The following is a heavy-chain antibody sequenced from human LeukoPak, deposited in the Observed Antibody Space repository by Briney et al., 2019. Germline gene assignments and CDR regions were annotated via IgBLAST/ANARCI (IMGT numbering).Heavy chain of an antibody. D-gene: IGHD1-26*01. V-gene: IGHV4-38-2*02. CDR3: ARAHLVGATRNWFDY. J-gene: IGHJ4*02. Sequence: SETLSLTCTVSGYSISSNYYWGWIRQPPGKGLEWIGSIYHSGSTYYNPSLKSRVTISVDTSKNQFSLKLSSVTAADTAVYYCARAHLVGATRNWFDYWGQGTLVTVSS. CDR1: GYSISSNYY. CDR2: IYHSGST.